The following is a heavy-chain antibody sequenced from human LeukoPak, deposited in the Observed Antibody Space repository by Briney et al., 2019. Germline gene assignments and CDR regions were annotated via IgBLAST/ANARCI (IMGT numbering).Heavy chain of an antibody. J-gene: IGHJ4*02. Sequence: GGSLRLSCAASGFTFSSYEMNWVRQAPGKGLEWVSYISSSGSTIYYADSVKGRFTISRDNAKNPLYLQMTSLRAEDTAVYYCARDAGEYVDYWGQGTLVTVSS. V-gene: IGHV3-48*03. CDR1: GFTFSSYE. CDR3: ARDAGEYVDY. D-gene: IGHD2/OR15-2a*01. CDR2: ISSSGSTI.